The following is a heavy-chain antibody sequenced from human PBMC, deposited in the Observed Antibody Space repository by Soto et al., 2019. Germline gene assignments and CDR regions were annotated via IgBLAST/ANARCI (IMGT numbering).Heavy chain of an antibody. CDR1: GGSFSGYY. D-gene: IGHD6-13*01. CDR3: ARGKGYSTSPDLDY. CDR2: INHSGST. J-gene: IGHJ4*02. Sequence: QVQLQQWGAGLLKPSETLSLTCAVYGGSFSGYYWSWIRQPPGKRLEWIGEINHSGSTNYNPSLKSRVTITVDTSKDQFSLKLSSVTAADTAVYYCARGKGYSTSPDLDYWGQGTLVTVSS. V-gene: IGHV4-34*01.